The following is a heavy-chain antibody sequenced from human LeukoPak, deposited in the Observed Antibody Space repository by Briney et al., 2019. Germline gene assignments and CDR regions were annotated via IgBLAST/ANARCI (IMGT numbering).Heavy chain of an antibody. CDR1: GFTFSDHY. D-gene: IGHD3-22*01. J-gene: IGHJ4*02. CDR2: IYSGGST. V-gene: IGHV3-53*01. CDR3: ARDSGYYDSSGYLDY. Sequence: GGSLRLSCAASGFTFSDHYMDWVRQAPGKGLEWVSVIYSGGSTYYADSVKGRFTISRDNSKNTLYLQMNSLRAEDTAVYYCARDSGYYDSSGYLDYWGQGTLVTVSS.